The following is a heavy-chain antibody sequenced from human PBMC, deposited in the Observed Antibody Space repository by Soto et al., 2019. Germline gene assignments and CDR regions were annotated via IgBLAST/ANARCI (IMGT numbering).Heavy chain of an antibody. J-gene: IGHJ6*02. V-gene: IGHV1-46*03. CDR1: GYTFTSYY. CDR2: INPSGGST. D-gene: IGHD2-2*01. Sequence: GPSVKVSCKASGYTFTSYYMHWVRQAPGQGLEWMGIINPSGGSTSYAQKFQGRVTMTRDTSTSTVYMELSSLRSEDTAVYYCARGDIVVVPAAIAYYYYGMDVWGQGTTVTVSS. CDR3: ARGDIVVVPAAIAYYYYGMDV.